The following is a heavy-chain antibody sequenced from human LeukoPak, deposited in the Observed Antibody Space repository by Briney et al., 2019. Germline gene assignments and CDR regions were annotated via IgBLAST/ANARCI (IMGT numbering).Heavy chain of an antibody. CDR3: AREYYSSYYYYMDV. Sequence: GGSLRLSCAASGFTVSSTYMSWVRQAPGKGLEWVSSISDSSSYIYYADSVKGRFTISRDNAKNLLYLQMSSLRAEDTAVYYCAREYYSSYYYYMDVWGKGTTVTVSS. V-gene: IGHV3-21*01. D-gene: IGHD6-13*01. CDR1: GFTVSSTY. CDR2: ISDSSSYI. J-gene: IGHJ6*03.